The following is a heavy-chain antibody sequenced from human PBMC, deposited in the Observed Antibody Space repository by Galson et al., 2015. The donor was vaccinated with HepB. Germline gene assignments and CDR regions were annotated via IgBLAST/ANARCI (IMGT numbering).Heavy chain of an antibody. J-gene: IGHJ5*02. CDR2: INPSGGST. D-gene: IGHD3-3*01. V-gene: IGHV1-46*01. CDR1: GYTFTSYY. Sequence: SVKVSCKASGYTFTSYYMHWVRQAPGQGLEWMGIINPSGGSTSYAQKFQGRVTMTRDTSTSTVYMELSSLRSEDTAVYYCARGVRVEWRYPGGRFDPWGQGTLVTVSS. CDR3: ARGVRVEWRYPGGRFDP.